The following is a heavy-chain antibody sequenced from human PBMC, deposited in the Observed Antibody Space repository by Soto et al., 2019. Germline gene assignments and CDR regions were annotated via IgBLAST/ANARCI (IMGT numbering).Heavy chain of an antibody. CDR1: GGFVSSGSYY. CDR2: MSHSGGT. CDR3: ARVERGTATTVVDAFDI. J-gene: IGHJ3*02. Sequence: QVQLQQWGAGLLKPSETLSLTCAVYGGFVSSGSYYWSWIRQPPGKGLEWIGEMSHSGGTHFNPSLNSRVTISVDTSKNQFSVKMSSVTAAATALYYCARVERGTATTVVDAFDIWGPGTMVTVSS. D-gene: IGHD1-1*01. V-gene: IGHV4-34*01.